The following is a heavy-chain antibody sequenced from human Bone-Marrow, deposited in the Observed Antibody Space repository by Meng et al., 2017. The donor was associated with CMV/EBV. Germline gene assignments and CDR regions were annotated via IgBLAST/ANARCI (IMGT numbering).Heavy chain of an antibody. Sequence: GGSLRLSCAASGFTFDDYAMHWVRQAPGKGLEWVSGISWNSGSIGYADSVKGRFTISRDNAKNSLYLQMNSLRAEDTALYYCAKDGGRDIGYYGMVVWGEGATVTVSS. CDR2: ISWNSGSI. V-gene: IGHV3-9*01. CDR1: GFTFDDYA. J-gene: IGHJ6*04. D-gene: IGHD5-12*01. CDR3: AKDGGRDIGYYGMVV.